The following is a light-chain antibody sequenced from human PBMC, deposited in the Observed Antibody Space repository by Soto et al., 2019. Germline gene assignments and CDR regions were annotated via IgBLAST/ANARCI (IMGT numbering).Light chain of an antibody. J-gene: IGLJ2*01. CDR3: MIWHSSACV. CDR2: YKSDSDK. CDR1: SGINVGTYR. Sequence: QPVLTQPSSLSASPGASASLTCTLRSGINVGTYRIYWYQQKPGSPPQYLLRYKSDSDKQQGSGVPSRFSGSKDASANAGILLISGLQSEDEADYYCMIWHSSACVFGGGTKLTVL. V-gene: IGLV5-45*03.